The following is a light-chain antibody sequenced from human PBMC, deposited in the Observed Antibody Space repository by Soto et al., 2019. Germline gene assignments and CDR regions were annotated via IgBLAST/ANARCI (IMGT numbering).Light chain of an antibody. CDR1: QTVSSN. CDR2: GSS. CDR3: QQYNKWPPIT. Sequence: ERVMTHAPATLSVSPWEIVTLSCRASQTVSSNLAWYQQKPGQAPRLLISGSSTRATGIPARFSGSGSGTDFTLTISSLQSEDSGVYYCQQYNKWPPITFGQRTRLEIK. J-gene: IGKJ5*01. V-gene: IGKV3-15*01.